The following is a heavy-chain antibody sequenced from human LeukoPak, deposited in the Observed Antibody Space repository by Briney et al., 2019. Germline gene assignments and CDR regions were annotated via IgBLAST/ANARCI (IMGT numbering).Heavy chain of an antibody. CDR2: ISWGSVIT. D-gene: IGHD5-24*01. CDR1: GFTFDDYA. V-gene: IGHV3-43D*04. J-gene: IGHJ5*02. CDR3: AKAASRDAYNYLIS. Sequence: GGSLRLSCAASGFTFDDYAMHWVRQAPGKGLEWVSFISWGSVITYYTDSMKGRFTISRDNSKTSLYLQMNSLSPEDTALYYSAKAASRDAYNYLISWGQGTLVTVSS.